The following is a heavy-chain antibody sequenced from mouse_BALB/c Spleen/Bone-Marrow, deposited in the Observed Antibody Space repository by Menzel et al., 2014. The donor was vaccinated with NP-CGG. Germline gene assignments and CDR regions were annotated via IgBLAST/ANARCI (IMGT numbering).Heavy chain of an antibody. J-gene: IGHJ1*01. Sequence: VQLQQSGPGLVKPSQSLSLTCTVTGYSITSDYAWNWIRQFPGNKLEWMGYINYSGSTSHNPFLKSRISITRDTSKNQFFLQLNSVTTEDTATYYCARSLYFDVWGAGTTVTVSA. V-gene: IGHV3-2*02. CDR1: GYSITSDYA. CDR2: INYSGST. CDR3: ARSLYFDV.